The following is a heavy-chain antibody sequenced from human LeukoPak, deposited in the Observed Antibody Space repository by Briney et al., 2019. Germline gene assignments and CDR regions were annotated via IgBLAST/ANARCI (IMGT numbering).Heavy chain of an antibody. Sequence: GGSLRLSCAASGFTFSNYWMSWIRQTPGKGLEWVANIKFDGSDKFYVDSVKGRFTISRDNAKNLLYLQMNSLRAEDTAVYYCARDRAGTGAFDIWGQGTMVTVSS. CDR3: ARDRAGTGAFDI. V-gene: IGHV3-7*01. CDR2: IKFDGSDK. D-gene: IGHD6-19*01. J-gene: IGHJ3*02. CDR1: GFTFSNYW.